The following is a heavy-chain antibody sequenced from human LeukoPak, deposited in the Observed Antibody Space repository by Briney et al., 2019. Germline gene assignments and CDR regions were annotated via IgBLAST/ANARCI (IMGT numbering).Heavy chain of an antibody. Sequence: PGGSLRLSRAASGFSFDDYDMNWVRQAPGKGLEWVSGINWNGGSTGYADSVKGRFTISRDNAKNSLYLQMNSLRAEDTALYYCARDLPQIEYWGQGTLVTVSS. CDR1: GFSFDDYD. V-gene: IGHV3-20*04. CDR3: ARDLPQIEY. D-gene: IGHD3-22*01. J-gene: IGHJ4*02. CDR2: INWNGGST.